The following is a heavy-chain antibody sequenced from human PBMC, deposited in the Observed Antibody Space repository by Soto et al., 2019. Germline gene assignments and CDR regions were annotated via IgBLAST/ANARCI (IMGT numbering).Heavy chain of an antibody. CDR3: AGHAAYYDILTGYYLWYFDL. V-gene: IGHV5-10-1*03. J-gene: IGHJ2*01. Sequence: EVQLVQSGAEVKKPGESLRISCKGSGYSFTSYWISWVRQMPGKGLEWMGRIDPSDSYTNYSPSFQGHVTISADKSISTAYLQWSSLKASDTAMYYCAGHAAYYDILTGYYLWYFDLWGRGTLVTVSS. CDR1: GYSFTSYW. D-gene: IGHD3-9*01. CDR2: IDPSDSYT.